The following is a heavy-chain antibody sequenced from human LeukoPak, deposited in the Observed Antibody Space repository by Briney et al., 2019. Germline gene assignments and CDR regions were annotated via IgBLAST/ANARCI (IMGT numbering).Heavy chain of an antibody. CDR2: INPSGGST. CDR1: GYTFTSYY. D-gene: IGHD6-13*01. Sequence: ASVTVSCTASGYTFTSYYMHWVRQAPGQGLEWMGIINPSGGSTSYAQKFQGRVTMTRDTSTSTVYMELSSLRSEDTAVYYCARDGTPASIAAAGTIDYWGQGTLVTVSS. CDR3: ARDGTPASIAAAGTIDY. V-gene: IGHV1-46*01. J-gene: IGHJ4*02.